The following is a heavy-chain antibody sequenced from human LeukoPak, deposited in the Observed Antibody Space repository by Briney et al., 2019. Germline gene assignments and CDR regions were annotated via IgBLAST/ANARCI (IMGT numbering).Heavy chain of an antibody. D-gene: IGHD2-2*01. V-gene: IGHV1-24*01. Sequence: GASVKVSCKVSGYTLTELSMHWVRQAPGKGLEWMGGFDPEDGETIYAQKFQGRVTVTEDTSTDTAYMELSSLRSEDTAVYYCASHPPDVVPAAIGGRAFQHWGQGTLVTVSS. CDR3: ASHPPDVVPAAIGGRAFQH. CDR1: GYTLTELS. J-gene: IGHJ1*01. CDR2: FDPEDGET.